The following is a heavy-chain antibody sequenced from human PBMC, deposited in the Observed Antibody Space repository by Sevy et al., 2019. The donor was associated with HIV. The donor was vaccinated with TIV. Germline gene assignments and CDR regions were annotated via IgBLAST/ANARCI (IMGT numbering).Heavy chain of an antibody. CDR1: GFTFAKYS. V-gene: IGHV3-23*01. CDR3: AREGCTQPHDY. CDR2: FSFGCGRI. Sequence: GGSQRLSCAASGFTFAKYSMSWVRQAPGKGLEWVSTFSFGCGRINYADSVKGRFTISRDDSKNTLFLQMSSLRAEDTATYFCAREGCTQPHDYWGQGTLVTVSS. D-gene: IGHD2-8*01. J-gene: IGHJ4*02.